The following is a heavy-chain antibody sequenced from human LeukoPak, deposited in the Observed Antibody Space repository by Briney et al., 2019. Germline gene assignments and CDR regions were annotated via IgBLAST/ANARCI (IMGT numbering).Heavy chain of an antibody. V-gene: IGHV3-33*01. CDR3: ARDISYNSLDS. Sequence: PGRSLRLSCTPSGFTFSIHGVYWVRHPPGKGVEGGAIIWYDGSKKYYADSVKGRSTIYRDNSKNTVYSEMNSLRAEDTAVYCCARDISYNSLDSWGQGTLVTVSS. CDR1: GFTFSIHG. CDR2: IWYDGSKK. D-gene: IGHD6-13*01. J-gene: IGHJ4*02.